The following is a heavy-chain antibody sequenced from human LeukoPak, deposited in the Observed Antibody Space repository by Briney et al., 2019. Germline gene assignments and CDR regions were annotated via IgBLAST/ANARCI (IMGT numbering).Heavy chain of an antibody. D-gene: IGHD3-22*01. Sequence: SETLSLTCTVSGGSISSYYWSWIRQPAGKGLEWIGRIETSGNTNYKPSLKSRVTMSVDTSKNQFSLKLSSVTAADTAVYYCARDGPYYYDSSGYYDAFDIWGQGTMVTVSS. V-gene: IGHV4-4*07. CDR2: IETSGNT. CDR3: ARDGPYYYDSSGYYDAFDI. CDR1: GGSISSYY. J-gene: IGHJ3*02.